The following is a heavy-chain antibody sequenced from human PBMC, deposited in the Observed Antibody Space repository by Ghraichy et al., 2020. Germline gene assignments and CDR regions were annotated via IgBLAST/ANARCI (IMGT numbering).Heavy chain of an antibody. J-gene: IGHJ4*02. D-gene: IGHD1-26*01. V-gene: IGHV3-49*04. CDR2: IRGKAYGGTT. CDR1: GFTFGDYA. CDR3: TIVGATPIDY. Sequence: GGSLRLSCTASGFTFGDYAMSWVRQAPGKGLEWVGFIRGKAYGGTTEYAASVKGRFTISRDDSKSIAYLQMNSLKTEDTAVYYCTIVGATPIDYWGQGTLVTFSS.